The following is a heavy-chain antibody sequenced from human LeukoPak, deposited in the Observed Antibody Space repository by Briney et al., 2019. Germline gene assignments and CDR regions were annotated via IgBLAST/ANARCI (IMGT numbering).Heavy chain of an antibody. J-gene: IGHJ5*02. CDR3: AREGDLAAAGRYNWFDP. Sequence: GASVKVSCKASGYTFTGYYMHWVRQAPGQGLEWMGWINPNSGGTNYAQKFQGRVTMTRDTSISTAYMELSRLRSDDTAVYYCAREGDLAAAGRYNWFDPWGQGTLVTVSS. D-gene: IGHD6-13*01. V-gene: IGHV1-2*02. CDR1: GYTFTGYY. CDR2: INPNSGGT.